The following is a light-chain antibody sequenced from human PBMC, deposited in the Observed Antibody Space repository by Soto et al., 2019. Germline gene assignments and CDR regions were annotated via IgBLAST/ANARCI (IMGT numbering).Light chain of an antibody. Sequence: DIQMTQSPSSLSASVGDRVTITCRASQSISSHLNWYQQKPGKAPKLLIFAASSLQSGVPSTFSGSGSGTEFTLTITSLQPEDFATYYCQQSYSTPRTFGQGTKVDIK. V-gene: IGKV1-39*01. CDR2: AAS. J-gene: IGKJ1*01. CDR3: QQSYSTPRT. CDR1: QSISSH.